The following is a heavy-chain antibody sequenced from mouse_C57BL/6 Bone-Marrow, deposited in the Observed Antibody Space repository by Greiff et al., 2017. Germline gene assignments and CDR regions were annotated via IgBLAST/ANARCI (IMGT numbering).Heavy chain of an antibody. J-gene: IGHJ3*01. CDR1: GYSITSCYY. V-gene: IGHV3-6*01. CDR2: ISYDGSN. CDR3: ATVYYCYDAGFAY. Sequence: EVQRVESGPGLVKPSQSLSLTCSVSGYSITSCYYWYWIRPLPGNKREWMGDISYDGSNNYNPSLNNRISITRDTSKNQFFLKLNSMTTEDTATYYGATVYYCYDAGFAYWGQGTLVTVSA. D-gene: IGHD2-2*01.